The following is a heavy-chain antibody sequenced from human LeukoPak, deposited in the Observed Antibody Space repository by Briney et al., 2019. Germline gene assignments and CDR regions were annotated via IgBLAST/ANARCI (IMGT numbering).Heavy chain of an antibody. V-gene: IGHV3-7*01. Sequence: PGGSLRLSCAASGFIFSNYWMSWVRQAPGKGLEWLAIIRQDGGERYYVDSVKGRFTISRGNAKNSLYLQISSLRAEDTAVYYCARDRLPSRYSGLDYWGQGTLVTVSS. J-gene: IGHJ4*02. CDR2: IRQDGGER. CDR3: ARDRLPSRYSGLDY. D-gene: IGHD3-9*01. CDR1: GFIFSNYW.